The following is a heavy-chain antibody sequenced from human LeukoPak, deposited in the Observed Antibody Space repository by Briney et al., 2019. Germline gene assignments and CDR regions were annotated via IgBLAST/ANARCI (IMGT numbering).Heavy chain of an antibody. CDR1: GYPISSGYY. J-gene: IGHJ3*02. Sequence: SETLSLTCAVSGYPISSGYYWGWIRQPPGKGLEWIGSIYHSGSTYYNPSLKSRVTISVDTSKNQFPLKLSSVTAADTAVYYCARRPGYGAFDIWGQGTMVTVSS. CDR2: IYHSGST. D-gene: IGHD1-1*01. V-gene: IGHV4-38-2*01. CDR3: ARRPGYGAFDI.